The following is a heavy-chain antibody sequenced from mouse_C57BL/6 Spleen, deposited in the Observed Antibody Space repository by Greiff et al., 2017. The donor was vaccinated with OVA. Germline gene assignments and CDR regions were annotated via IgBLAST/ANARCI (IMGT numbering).Heavy chain of an antibody. D-gene: IGHD2-5*01. CDR1: GFTFSSYG. CDR2: ISSGGSYT. Sequence: VQLKQSGGDLVKPGGSLKLSCAASGFTFSSYGMSWVRQTPDKRLEWVATISSGGSYTYYPDSVKGRFTISRDNATNTLYLQMSSLKSEDTAMDYCASLYSNSYYFDYWGQGTTLTVSS. V-gene: IGHV5-6*01. J-gene: IGHJ2*01. CDR3: ASLYSNSYYFDY.